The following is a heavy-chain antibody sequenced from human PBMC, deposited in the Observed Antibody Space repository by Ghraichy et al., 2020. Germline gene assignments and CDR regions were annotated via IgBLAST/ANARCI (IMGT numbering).Heavy chain of an antibody. CDR1: GETFNNYD. D-gene: IGHD1-26*01. CDR2: IIPMFGST. CDR3: ARASPSGDPGGFDY. Sequence: SVKVSCKASGETFNNYDIPWVRQAPGQGLEWMGGIIPMFGSTNYAQKFQDRVTITADESTSTVFLELSSLRYEDTAVYFCARASPSGDPGGFDYWGQGTRVTVSS. V-gene: IGHV1-69*13. J-gene: IGHJ4*02.